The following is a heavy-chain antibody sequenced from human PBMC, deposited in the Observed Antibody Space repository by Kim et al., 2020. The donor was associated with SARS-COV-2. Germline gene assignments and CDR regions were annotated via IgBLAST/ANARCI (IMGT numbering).Heavy chain of an antibody. CDR3: ARGYDSSGYYYYYYYYYGMDV. V-gene: IGHV3-21*01. Sequence: GGSLRLSCAASGFTFSSYSMNWVRQAPGKGLEWVSSISSSSSYIYYADSVKGRFTISRDNAKNSLYLQMNSLRAEDTAVYYCARGYDSSGYYYYYYYYYGMDVWGQGTTVTVSS. J-gene: IGHJ6*02. D-gene: IGHD3-22*01. CDR2: ISSSSSYI. CDR1: GFTFSSYS.